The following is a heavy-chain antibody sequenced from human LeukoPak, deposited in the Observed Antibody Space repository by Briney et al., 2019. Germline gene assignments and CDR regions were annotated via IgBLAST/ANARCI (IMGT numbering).Heavy chain of an antibody. CDR3: TRHRNTMVRGVSDY. J-gene: IGHJ4*02. CDR2: IRSKANSYAT. CDR1: GFTFSGSA. D-gene: IGHD3-10*01. Sequence: GGSLRLSCAASGFTFSGSAMHWVRQASGKGLEWVGRIRSKANSYATAYAASVKGRFTISRDDSKNTAYLQMNSLKTEDTAVYYCTRHRNTMVRGVSDYWGQGTLVTVSS. V-gene: IGHV3-73*01.